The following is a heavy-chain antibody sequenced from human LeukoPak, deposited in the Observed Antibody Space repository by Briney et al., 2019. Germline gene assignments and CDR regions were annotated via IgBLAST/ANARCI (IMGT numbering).Heavy chain of an antibody. CDR3: ARHYFHGSGHGGY. CDR2: ISSSGRTI. D-gene: IGHD2-15*01. CDR1: GLTFSDYY. Sequence: GGSLRLPCAASGLTFSDYYMSWIRQAPGKGLEWLSYISSSGRTIYYADSVKGRFTISRDNAKNSLYLQMNSLRVEDTAVYYCARHYFHGSGHGGYWGQGTLVTVSS. V-gene: IGHV3-11*01. J-gene: IGHJ4*02.